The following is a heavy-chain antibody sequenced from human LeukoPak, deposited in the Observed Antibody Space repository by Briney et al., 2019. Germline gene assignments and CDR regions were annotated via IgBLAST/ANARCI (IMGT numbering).Heavy chain of an antibody. CDR3: ARVHDSAEALDY. Sequence: GGSLRLSCAASGFTFSSYSMNWVRQAPGKGLEWVSSISSSSSYIYYADSVKGRFTISRDNAKNSLYLQMNSLRAEDTAVYYCARVHDSAEALDYWGQGTLVPVSS. CDR1: GFTFSSYS. CDR2: ISSSSSYI. V-gene: IGHV3-21*01. D-gene: IGHD4-17*01. J-gene: IGHJ4*02.